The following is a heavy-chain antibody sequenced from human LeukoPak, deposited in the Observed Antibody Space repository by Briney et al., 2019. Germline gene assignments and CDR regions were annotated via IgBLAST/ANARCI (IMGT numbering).Heavy chain of an antibody. CDR1: GFTFSSYW. CDR2: IKENGSDK. D-gene: IGHD5-24*01. V-gene: IGHV3-7*01. J-gene: IGHJ4*02. CDR3: ARDRGWLQFDY. Sequence: GGSLRLSCATSGFTFSSYWMSWVRQAPGKGLEWVANIKENGSDKYYVDSVKGRFTISRDNDKNPLYLQMNSLRAEDTAVYYCARDRGWLQFDYWGQGTRVIVSS.